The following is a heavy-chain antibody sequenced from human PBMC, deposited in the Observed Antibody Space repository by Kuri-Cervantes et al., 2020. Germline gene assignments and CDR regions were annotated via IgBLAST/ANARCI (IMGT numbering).Heavy chain of an antibody. D-gene: IGHD3-3*01. CDR2: IYYSGST. CDR3: AREIFGGTSGVRYYYYGMDV. Sequence: ESLKISCTVSGGSISSSSYYWGWIRQPPGKGLEWIGSIYYSGSTYYNPSLKSRVTMSVDTSKNQFSLKLSSVTAADTAVYYCAREIFGGTSGVRYYYYGMDVWGQGTTVTVSS. CDR1: GGSISSSSYY. V-gene: IGHV4-39*07. J-gene: IGHJ6*02.